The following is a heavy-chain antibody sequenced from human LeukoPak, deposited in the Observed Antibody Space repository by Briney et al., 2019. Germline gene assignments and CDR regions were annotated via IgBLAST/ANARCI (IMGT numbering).Heavy chain of an antibody. CDR3: AKGLVSYYYYYMHV. V-gene: IGHV3-23*01. Sequence: GGSLRLSCAASGFTFSSYALSWVRQAPGKGLEWVSGINVGGGSTYYADSVRGWFTISRDDSKNTLYLQMNSLRAEDTAVYYCAKGLVSYYYYYMHVWGNGTTVTVSS. CDR2: INVGGGST. J-gene: IGHJ6*03. D-gene: IGHD4-11*01. CDR1: GFTFSSYA.